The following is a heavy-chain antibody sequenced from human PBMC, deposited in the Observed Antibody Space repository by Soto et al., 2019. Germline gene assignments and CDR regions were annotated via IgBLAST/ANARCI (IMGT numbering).Heavy chain of an antibody. D-gene: IGHD4-4*01. V-gene: IGHV3-23*01. Sequence: GGSLRLSCAASXFTFSSYAMSWVRQAPGKGLEWVSAISGSGGSTYYADSVKGRFTISRDNSKNTLYLQMNGLRAEDTAVYYCAKTVFDSYDAFDIWGQGTMVTVSS. CDR3: AKTVFDSYDAFDI. J-gene: IGHJ3*02. CDR2: ISGSGGST. CDR1: XFTFSSYA.